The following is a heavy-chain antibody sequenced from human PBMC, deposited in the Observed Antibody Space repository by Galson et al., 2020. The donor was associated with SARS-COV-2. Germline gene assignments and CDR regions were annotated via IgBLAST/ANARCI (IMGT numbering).Heavy chain of an antibody. V-gene: IGHV2-70*01. Sequence: SGPTLVKPTQTLTLTCTFSGFSLSTSGMCVSWIRQPPGKALEWLALIDWDDDKYYSTSLKTRLTIHKDTSKNPVVLTMTNMDPVDTATYYCARTSWIHLWSKPDYFDYWGQGTLVTVSS. D-gene: IGHD5-18*01. CDR1: GFSLSTSGMC. CDR2: IDWDDDK. CDR3: ARTSWIHLWSKPDYFDY. J-gene: IGHJ4*02.